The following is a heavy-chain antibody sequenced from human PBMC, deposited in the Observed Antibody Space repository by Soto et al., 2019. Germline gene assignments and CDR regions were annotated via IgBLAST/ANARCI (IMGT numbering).Heavy chain of an antibody. CDR1: GAPISSNDYF. Sequence: SETLSLTCSVSGAPISSNDYFWAWIRQPPGRGLEFIASMHASGGTYHASSLKSRATMSLDTSKDQFSLKLQSVTAADTGTYYCAAIVVGATRHSDVDHWGQGTLVTASS. V-gene: IGHV4-39*01. CDR3: AAIVVGATRHSDVDH. J-gene: IGHJ4*02. CDR2: MHASGGT. D-gene: IGHD2-15*01.